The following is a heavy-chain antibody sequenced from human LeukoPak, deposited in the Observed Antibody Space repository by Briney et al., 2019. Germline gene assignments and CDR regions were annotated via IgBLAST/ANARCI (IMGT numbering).Heavy chain of an antibody. Sequence: KPSETLSLTCTVSGYSISSGYYWGWIRQPPGKGLEWIGSIYHSGNTYYNPSLNSRVTISVDTSKNQFSLKLSSVTAADTAVYYCARLQMATTTGSRYYFDSWGQGTLVTVSS. V-gene: IGHV4-38-2*02. D-gene: IGHD5-24*01. J-gene: IGHJ4*02. CDR2: IYHSGNT. CDR3: ARLQMATTTGSRYYFDS. CDR1: GYSISSGYY.